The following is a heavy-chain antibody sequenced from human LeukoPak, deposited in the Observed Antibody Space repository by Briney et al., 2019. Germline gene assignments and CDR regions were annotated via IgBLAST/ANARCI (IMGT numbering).Heavy chain of an antibody. CDR2: IIPILGIA. V-gene: IGHV1-69*04. CDR3: ARQFYYDSESYYADY. D-gene: IGHD3-22*01. CDR1: GATFSSYA. J-gene: IGHJ4*02. Sequence: SGKLSCKASGATFSSYAISWVRQAPGQGLELMGRIIPILGIANYAQKFQGRVTITADKSTSTAYMELSSLRSEDTAVYYCARQFYYDSESYYADYWGQGTLVTVSS.